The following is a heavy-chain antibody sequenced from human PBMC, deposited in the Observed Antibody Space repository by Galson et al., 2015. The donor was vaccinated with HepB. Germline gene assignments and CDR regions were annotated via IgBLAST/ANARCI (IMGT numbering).Heavy chain of an antibody. CDR1: GYTFTNYY. CDR3: ARERLSSGYDVFDI. Sequence: SVKVSCKASGYTFTNYYMHWVRQAPGQGLEWMGRINPHSGGTNYAQKFQVRVTMTRDSSISTAYMELSRLRSDDTAVYYCARERLSSGYDVFDIWGQGAMVTVSS. D-gene: IGHD3-22*01. J-gene: IGHJ3*02. V-gene: IGHV1-2*06. CDR2: INPHSGGT.